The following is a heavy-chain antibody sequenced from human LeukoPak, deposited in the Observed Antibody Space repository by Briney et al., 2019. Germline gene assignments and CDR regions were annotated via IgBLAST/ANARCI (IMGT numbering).Heavy chain of an antibody. CDR3: AKEIWPTVTIPGRTYFDY. D-gene: IGHD4-11*01. V-gene: IGHV3-74*01. CDR2: IKTDGSIT. Sequence: GGSLRLSCAASGFSFSVYWMHWVRQAPGKGPVWVSRIKTDGSITDYADSVKGRFTISRDNSRNTLYMQMNSLRAEDTAVYYCAKEIWPTVTIPGRTYFDYWGQGTLVTVSS. J-gene: IGHJ4*02. CDR1: GFSFSVYW.